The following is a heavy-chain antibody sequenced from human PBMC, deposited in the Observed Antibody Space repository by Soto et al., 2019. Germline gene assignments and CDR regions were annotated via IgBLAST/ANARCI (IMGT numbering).Heavy chain of an antibody. Sequence: ETLSLTCSVSGDSISSSYWSWIRQPPGKGLEWIGYIYYSGSTNYNPSFKSRVTISVDTPKNQFSLKLTSVTAADTAVYYCARGVATIGPWGQGTLVTVSS. CDR2: IYYSGST. CDR3: ARGVATIGP. J-gene: IGHJ5*02. D-gene: IGHD5-12*01. V-gene: IGHV4-59*01. CDR1: GDSISSSY.